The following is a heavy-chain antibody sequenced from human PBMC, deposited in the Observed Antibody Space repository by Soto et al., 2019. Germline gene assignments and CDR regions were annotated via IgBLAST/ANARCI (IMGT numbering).Heavy chain of an antibody. J-gene: IGHJ4*02. CDR2: IYYSGST. V-gene: IGHV4-39*01. CDR3: ARGDYDILTGYVLGDY. D-gene: IGHD3-9*01. CDR1: GGSISSSSYY. Sequence: SETLSLTCTVSGGSISSSSYYWGWIRQPPGKGLEWIGSIYYSGSTYYNPSLKSRVTISVDTSKNQFSLKLSSVTAADTAVYYCARGDYDILTGYVLGDYWGQGTLVTVSS.